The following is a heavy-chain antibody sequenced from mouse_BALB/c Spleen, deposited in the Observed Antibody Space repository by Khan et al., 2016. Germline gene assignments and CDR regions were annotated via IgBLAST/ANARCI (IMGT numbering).Heavy chain of an antibody. CDR1: GYSISSGYS. V-gene: IGHV3-1*02. J-gene: IGHJ2*01. CDR3: TRGMITTFDY. CDR2: IHYSGST. Sequence: EVQLQESGPDLVKPSQSLSLTCTVTGYSISSGYSWHWIRQFPGNKLEWMAYIHYSGSTNYNPSLKSRISITRDTSKNQFFLQLISVTTEDTATYYCTRGMITTFDYWGQGTTLTVSS. D-gene: IGHD2-4*01.